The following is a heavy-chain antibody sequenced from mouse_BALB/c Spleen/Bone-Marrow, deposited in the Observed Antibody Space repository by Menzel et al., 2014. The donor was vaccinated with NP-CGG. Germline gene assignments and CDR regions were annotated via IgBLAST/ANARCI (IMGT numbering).Heavy chain of an antibody. V-gene: IGHV1-7*01. D-gene: IGHD1-2*01. CDR3: ARSPHYYDLDY. CDR2: INPSTGYT. CDR1: GYTFTSYW. J-gene: IGHJ2*01. Sequence: SGAELAKPGASVKMSCKASGYTFTSYWMHWVKQRPGQGLEWIGYINPSTGYTEYNQKFKDKATLTADKSSSTAYMQLSSLTSEDSAVYYCARSPHYYDLDYWGQGTTLTVSS.